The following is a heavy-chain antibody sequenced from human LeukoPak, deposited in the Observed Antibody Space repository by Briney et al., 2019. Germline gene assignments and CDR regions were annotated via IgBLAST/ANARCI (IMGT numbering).Heavy chain of an antibody. Sequence: SLSLTCTVSGGSISSGGYYWSWIRQHPGKGLEWIGYIYYSGSTYYNPSLKSRVTISVDTSKNQFSLKLSSVTAADTAVYYCARVEEGGFRGGHWFDPWGQGTLVTVSS. V-gene: IGHV4-31*03. J-gene: IGHJ5*02. D-gene: IGHD1-26*01. CDR1: GGSISSGGYY. CDR3: ARVEEGGFRGGHWFDP. CDR2: IYYSGST.